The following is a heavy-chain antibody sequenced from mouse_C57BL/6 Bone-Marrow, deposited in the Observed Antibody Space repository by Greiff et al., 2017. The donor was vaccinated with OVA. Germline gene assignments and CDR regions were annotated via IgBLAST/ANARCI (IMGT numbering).Heavy chain of an antibody. Sequence: QVQLKQPGAELVRPGSSVKLSCKPSGYTFTSYWMDWVKQRPGQGLEWIGNIYPSDSETHYNQKFKDKATLTVDKSSSTAYMQLSSLTSEDSAVYYCASSYDYAMDYWGQGTSVTVSS. D-gene: IGHD1-1*01. CDR1: GYTFTSYW. CDR3: ASSYDYAMDY. J-gene: IGHJ4*01. CDR2: IYPSDSET. V-gene: IGHV1-61*01.